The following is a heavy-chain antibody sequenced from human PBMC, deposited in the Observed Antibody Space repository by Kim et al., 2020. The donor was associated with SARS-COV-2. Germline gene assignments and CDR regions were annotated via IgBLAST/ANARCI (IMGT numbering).Heavy chain of an antibody. J-gene: IGHJ5*02. V-gene: IGHV4-34*01. Sequence: SETLSLTCAVYGGSFSGYYWSWIRQPPGKGLEWIGEINHSGSTNYNPSLKSRVTISVDTSKNQFSLKLSSVTAADTAVYYCARRVESISMILVVITYTPSWFVPWGQGTLVTVSS. CDR1: GGSFSGYY. D-gene: IGHD3-22*01. CDR2: INHSGST. CDR3: ARRVESISMILVVITYTPSWFVP.